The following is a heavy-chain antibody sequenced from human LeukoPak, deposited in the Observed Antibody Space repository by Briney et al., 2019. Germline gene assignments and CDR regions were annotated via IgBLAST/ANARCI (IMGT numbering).Heavy chain of an antibody. D-gene: IGHD2/OR15-2a*01. J-gene: IGHJ4*02. CDR2: IYTSGST. Sequence: PSETLSLTCTVSSGSISSYYWSWIRQPAGKGLEWIGRIYTSGSTNYNPSLKSRVTMSVDTSKNQFSLKLSSVTAADTAVYYCAGHHPRNTVDFWGQGTLVTVSS. CDR3: AGHHPRNTVDF. V-gene: IGHV4-4*07. CDR1: SGSISSYY.